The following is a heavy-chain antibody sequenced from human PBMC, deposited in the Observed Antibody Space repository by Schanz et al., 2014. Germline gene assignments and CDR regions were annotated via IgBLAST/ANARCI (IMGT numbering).Heavy chain of an antibody. J-gene: IGHJ4*02. Sequence: QVQLVQSGAEVKKPGSSVKVSCKASGGTFSTYTISWVRQAPGQGLEWMGRIILILGIANYAQKFQGRVTITADKSTFTAYMDVSSLRSEDTAVYYCASSGAGYSSSWDFDYWGQGTLVTVSS. CDR3: ASSGAGYSSSWDFDY. CDR2: IILILGIA. D-gene: IGHD6-13*01. V-gene: IGHV1-69*02. CDR1: GGTFSTYT.